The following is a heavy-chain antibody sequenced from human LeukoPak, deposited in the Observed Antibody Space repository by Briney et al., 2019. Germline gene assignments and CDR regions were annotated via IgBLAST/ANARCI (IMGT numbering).Heavy chain of an antibody. D-gene: IGHD2-2*01. J-gene: IGHJ4*02. CDR3: ARAGEGYCSSTSCYVFGYFDY. V-gene: IGHV6-1*01. CDR1: GDSVSSNSAA. CDR2: TYYRSKWYN. Sequence: SQTLSLTCAISGDSVSSNSAAWNWIRQSPSRGLEWLGRTYYRSKWYNDYAVSVKSRITINPDTSKNQFSLQLNSVTPEDTAVYYCARAGEGYCSSTSCYVFGYFDYWGQGTLVTVSS.